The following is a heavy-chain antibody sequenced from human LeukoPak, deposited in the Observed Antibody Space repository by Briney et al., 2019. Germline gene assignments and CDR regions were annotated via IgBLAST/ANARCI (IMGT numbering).Heavy chain of an antibody. CDR1: GGSFSGYY. V-gene: IGHV4-34*01. J-gene: IGHJ4*02. CDR2: INHSGST. D-gene: IGHD2-21*02. Sequence: PSETLSLTCAVYGGSFSGYYWSWIRQPPGKGLEWIGEINHSGSTNYNPSLKSRVTISVDTPKNQFSLKLSSVTAADTAVYYCARVGRVTSGYYFDYWGQGTLVTVSS. CDR3: ARVGRVTSGYYFDY.